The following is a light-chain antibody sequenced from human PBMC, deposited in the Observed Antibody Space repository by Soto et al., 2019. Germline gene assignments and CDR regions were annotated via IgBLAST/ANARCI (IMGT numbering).Light chain of an antibody. CDR1: RSLARNY. CDR2: GAS. Sequence: DIVLTQSPGTLSLSPGESATLSCRASRSLARNYLAWYQQKPGQAPRLLFYGASTRATGVPDRFSGSGSETDFVLTISRLEPEDFAIYYCQQYGSSIMYTFGQGTKLEI. J-gene: IGKJ2*01. V-gene: IGKV3-20*01. CDR3: QQYGSSIMYT.